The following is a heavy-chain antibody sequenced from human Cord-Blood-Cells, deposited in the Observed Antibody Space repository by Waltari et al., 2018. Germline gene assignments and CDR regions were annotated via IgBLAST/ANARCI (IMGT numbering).Heavy chain of an antibody. V-gene: IGHV3-33*01. J-gene: IGHJ4*02. D-gene: IGHD3-3*01. CDR2: IWYDGSNK. Sequence: APGKGLEWVAVIWYDGSNKYYADSVKGRFTISRDNSKNTLYLQMNSLRAEDTAVYYCARDRGDFWSGYYDYWGQGTLVTVSS. CDR3: ARDRGDFWSGYYDY.